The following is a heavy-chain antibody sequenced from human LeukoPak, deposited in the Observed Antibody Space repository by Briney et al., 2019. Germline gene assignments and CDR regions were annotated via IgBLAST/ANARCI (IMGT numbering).Heavy chain of an antibody. CDR3: ARGAAFVRDYYYGMDV. CDR2: ISAYNGNT. D-gene: IGHD6-13*01. CDR1: GYTFTSYG. V-gene: IGHV1-18*01. Sequence: ASVKVSCKASGYTFTSYGISWVRQAPGQGLEWMGWISAYNGNTNYAQKLQGRVTMTTDTSTSTAYMELRSLRSDDTAVYYCARGAAFVRDYYYGMDVWGQGTTVTVSS. J-gene: IGHJ6*02.